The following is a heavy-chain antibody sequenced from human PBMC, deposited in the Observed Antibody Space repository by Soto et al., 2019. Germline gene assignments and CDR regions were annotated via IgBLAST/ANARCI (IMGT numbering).Heavy chain of an antibody. D-gene: IGHD3-22*01. V-gene: IGHV3-20*04. CDR1: GFTFDDYG. CDR3: ARPSGLYYYDSSGHGGAFDI. Sequence: EMQLVESGGGVVRPGGSPRLSCAASGFTFDDYGMSWVRQAPGKGLEWVSGINWNGGSTAYADSVKGRFTISRDNAKNSLYLQMNSLRAEDTALYYCARPSGLYYYDSSGHGGAFDIWGQGTMVTVSS. J-gene: IGHJ3*02. CDR2: INWNGGST.